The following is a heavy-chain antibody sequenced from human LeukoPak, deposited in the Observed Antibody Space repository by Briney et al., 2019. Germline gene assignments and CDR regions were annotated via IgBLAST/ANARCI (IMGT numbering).Heavy chain of an antibody. D-gene: IGHD3-10*01. CDR1: GFAFHRYG. CDR3: AKDPNGSGSYYMGPFDY. CDR2: ISHDGSKT. J-gene: IGHJ4*02. Sequence: GGSLRLSCAASGFAFHRYGMHWVRQAPGKGLEWVALISHDGSKTYYVDSVKGRFTISRDNSKNTLYLQVNRLRAEDTAVYYCAKDPNGSGSYYMGPFDYWGQGTLVTVSS. V-gene: IGHV3-30*18.